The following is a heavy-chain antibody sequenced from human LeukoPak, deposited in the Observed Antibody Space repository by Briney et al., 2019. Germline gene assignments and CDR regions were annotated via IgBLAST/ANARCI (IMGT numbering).Heavy chain of an antibody. J-gene: IGHJ5*02. V-gene: IGHV1-2*02. Sequence: ASVKVSCKASGYSFNTYYMNWVRQAPGQGLEWLGWINTDSGGTNYAQKFLGRVTMTRDKANSTAYLELSGLRSDDTAVYYCSRHVVTLVRGVNNRREDWFDPWGQGTLVSVSS. CDR3: SRHVVTLVRGVNNRREDWFDP. CDR2: INTDSGGT. CDR1: GYSFNTYY. D-gene: IGHD3-10*01.